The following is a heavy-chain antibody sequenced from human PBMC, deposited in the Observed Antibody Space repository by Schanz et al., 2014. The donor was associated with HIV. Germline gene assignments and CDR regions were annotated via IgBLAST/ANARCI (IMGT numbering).Heavy chain of an antibody. CDR3: ARAGLWYNSGDYYGSAFDV. V-gene: IGHV1-8*01. D-gene: IGHD3-3*01. CDR1: ANTFPDLD. Sequence: QVQLVQSGAELKKPGASVKVSCKTSANTFPDLDVNWVRQAPGRGLEWMGWLNPKSAHTGYARKFQGRVTVTINTSKRTIYMELRGLTSEDAAVYYCARAGLWYNSGDYYGSAFDVWGPGTAVTVAS. J-gene: IGHJ3*01. CDR2: LNPKSAHT.